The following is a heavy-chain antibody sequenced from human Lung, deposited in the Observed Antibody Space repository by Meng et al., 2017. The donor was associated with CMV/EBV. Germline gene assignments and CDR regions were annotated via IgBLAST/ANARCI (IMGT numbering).Heavy chain of an antibody. CDR3: LRRSGGSV. Sequence: QVQLRASGPELVTPSETLSLTCAVSGDSITNHNWWAWVRQPPGKGLEWIGEIPHRGSSAYNPSLKSRVSMSIDKSKNQFSLKLTSVTAADTAVYHCLRRSGGSVWGQGTLVTVSS. D-gene: IGHD3-10*01. J-gene: IGHJ1*01. CDR1: GDSITNHNW. CDR2: IPHRGSS. V-gene: IGHV4-4*02.